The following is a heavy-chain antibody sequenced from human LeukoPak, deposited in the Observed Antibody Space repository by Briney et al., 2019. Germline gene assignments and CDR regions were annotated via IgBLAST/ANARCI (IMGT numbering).Heavy chain of an antibody. V-gene: IGHV3-7*01. CDR1: GFTFSSYW. J-gene: IGHJ4*02. Sequence: GGSLRLSCVASGFTFSSYWMTWVRQAPGKGLEWVANMRQDGNEKYYVDSVRGRFTNSRDNAKNSLYLQMNSLRAEDTAVYYCATDRRGSNDYWGQGTLVTVSS. CDR2: MRQDGNEK. D-gene: IGHD3-10*01. CDR3: ATDRRGSNDY.